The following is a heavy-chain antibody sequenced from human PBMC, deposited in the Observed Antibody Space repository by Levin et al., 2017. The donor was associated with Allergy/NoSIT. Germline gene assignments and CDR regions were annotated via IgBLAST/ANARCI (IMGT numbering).Heavy chain of an antibody. V-gene: IGHV1-46*01. D-gene: IGHD1-26*01. CDR3: ARAGRSVGAFDI. Sequence: PWASVKVSCKASGYTFTRYYMHWVRQAPGQGLEWMGIINPSGGSTSYAQKFQGRVTMTRDTSTSTVYMELSSLRSEDTAVYYCARAGRSVGAFDIWGQGTMVTVSS. J-gene: IGHJ3*02. CDR2: INPSGGST. CDR1: GYTFTRYY.